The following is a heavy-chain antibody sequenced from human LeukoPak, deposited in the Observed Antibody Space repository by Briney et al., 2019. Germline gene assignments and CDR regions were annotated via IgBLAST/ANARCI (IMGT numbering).Heavy chain of an antibody. CDR3: ASDGSGWRTDY. J-gene: IGHJ4*02. V-gene: IGHV3-7*03. CDR1: GFTFSSYW. D-gene: IGHD6-19*01. CDR2: IKRDGSEK. Sequence: PGGSLRLSCAASGFTFSSYWMSWVRQAPEKGLEWVANIKRDGSEKYYADSVKGRFTISRDNAKNSLYLQMNSLRVEDTAVYYCASDGSGWRTDYWGQGTLVTVSS.